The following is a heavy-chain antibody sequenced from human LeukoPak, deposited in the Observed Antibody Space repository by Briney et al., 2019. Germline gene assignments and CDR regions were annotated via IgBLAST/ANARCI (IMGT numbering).Heavy chain of an antibody. J-gene: IGHJ5*02. Sequence: PSETLSLTCTVSGGSISSSSYYWGWIRQPPGKGLEWIGSIYYSGSTYYNPSLKSRVTISVDTSKNQFSLKLSSVTAADTAVYHCARGFATQTSTRFDPWGQGTLVTVSS. CDR2: IYYSGST. V-gene: IGHV4-39*07. CDR3: ARGFATQTSTRFDP. CDR1: GGSISSSSYY.